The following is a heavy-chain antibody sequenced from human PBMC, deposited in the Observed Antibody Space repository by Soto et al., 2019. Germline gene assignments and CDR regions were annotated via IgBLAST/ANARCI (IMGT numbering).Heavy chain of an antibody. V-gene: IGHV1-69*04. Sequence: VASVKVSCKASGGTFSSYTISWVRQAPGQGLEWMGRIIPILGIANYAQKFQGRVTITADKSTSTAYMELRSLRSDDTAVYYCARDAPPEDYWGQGTLVTVSS. CDR2: IIPILGIA. CDR3: ARDAPPEDY. J-gene: IGHJ4*02. CDR1: GGTFSSYT.